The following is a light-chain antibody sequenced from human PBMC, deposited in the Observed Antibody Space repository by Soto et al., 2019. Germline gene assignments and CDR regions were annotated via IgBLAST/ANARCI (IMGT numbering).Light chain of an antibody. CDR2: AAS. V-gene: IGKV1-39*01. CDR3: QQYDDPPGPFT. CDR1: QSISSY. Sequence: DIPMTQSPSSLSASVGDRVTITCRASQSISSYLNWYQQKPGKAPKLLIYAASSLQSGVPSRFSGSGSGTDFTLTISSLQYEDVGTYYCQQYDDPPGPFTFGPGTRVEIE. J-gene: IGKJ3*01.